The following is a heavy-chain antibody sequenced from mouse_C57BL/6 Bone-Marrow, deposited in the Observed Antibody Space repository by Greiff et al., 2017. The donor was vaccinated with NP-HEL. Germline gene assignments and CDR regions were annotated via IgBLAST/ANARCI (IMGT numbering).Heavy chain of an antibody. CDR1: GYAFCSYW. Sequence: VQLQQSGAELVKPGASVKISCKASGYAFCSYWMNWVKQRPGKGLEWIGQIYPGDGDTNYNGKFKGKATLTADKSSSTAYMQLSSLTSEDSAVYFCARYYYGSSPYYYAMDYWGQGTSVTVSS. D-gene: IGHD1-1*01. J-gene: IGHJ4*01. CDR3: ARYYYGSSPYYYAMDY. CDR2: IYPGDGDT. V-gene: IGHV1-80*01.